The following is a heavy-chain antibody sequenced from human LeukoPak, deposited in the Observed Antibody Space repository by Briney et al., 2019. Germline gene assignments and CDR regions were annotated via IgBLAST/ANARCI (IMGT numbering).Heavy chain of an antibody. CDR3: ARRYYYDTIGYYDY. Sequence: PSETLSLTCVVSSYSFSGGYYWGWIRQPPGKGLEWIGSISHSASTYYNPSLKSRVTMSIDTSRNQFSLKLSSVTAADTAVYYCARRYYYDTIGYYDYWGQGTLVTVSP. V-gene: IGHV4-38-2*01. CDR2: ISHSAST. J-gene: IGHJ4*02. CDR1: SYSFSGGYY. D-gene: IGHD3-22*01.